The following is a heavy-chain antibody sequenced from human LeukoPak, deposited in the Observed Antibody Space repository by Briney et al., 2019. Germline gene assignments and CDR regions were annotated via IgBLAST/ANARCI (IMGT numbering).Heavy chain of an antibody. D-gene: IGHD4-23*01. V-gene: IGHV3-23*01. CDR3: ANGGNSGFNWFDP. Sequence: GGSLRLSCAASGFTFSSYAMSWVRQAPGKGLEWVSAISGSGGSTYYADSVRGRFTISRDNSKNTLYLQMNSLRAEDTAVYYCANGGNSGFNWFDPWGQGTLVTVSS. CDR1: GFTFSSYA. CDR2: ISGSGGST. J-gene: IGHJ5*02.